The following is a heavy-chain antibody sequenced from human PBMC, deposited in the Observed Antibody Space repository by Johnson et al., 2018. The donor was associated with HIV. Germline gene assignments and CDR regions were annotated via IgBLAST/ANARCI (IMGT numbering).Heavy chain of an antibody. CDR1: GFTFSNAW. V-gene: IGHV3-15*01. CDR3: TTEDAQGSHRNALDI. CDR2: IKSGTT. D-gene: IGHD2-15*01. Sequence: VQLVESGGGLVKPGGSLRVSCAASGFTFSNAWMNWVRQAPGKGLEWVGRIKSGTTDYAVPVKGRFIISRDDSKNTLYLQMKSLKTEDTAVYYCTTEDAQGSHRNALDIWGQGTMVTVSS. J-gene: IGHJ3*02.